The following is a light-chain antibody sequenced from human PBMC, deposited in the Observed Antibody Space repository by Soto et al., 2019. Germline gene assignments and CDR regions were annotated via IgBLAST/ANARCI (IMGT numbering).Light chain of an antibody. CDR3: QQRGNWPLT. CDR2: GAS. V-gene: IGKV3-11*01. J-gene: IGKJ3*01. Sequence: EIVLTQSPATLSLSPGERATLSCRASQSVSSYLAWYQQKPGQAPRLLIYGASNRATGIPARLSGSGSGTDFTLTISSLEPEDFAVYYCQQRGNWPLTFGPGTKV. CDR1: QSVSSY.